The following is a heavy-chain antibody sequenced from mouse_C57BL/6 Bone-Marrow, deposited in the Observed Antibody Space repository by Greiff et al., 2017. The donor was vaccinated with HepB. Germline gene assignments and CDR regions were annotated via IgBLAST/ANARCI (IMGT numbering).Heavy chain of an antibody. CDR1: GFTFSSYT. Sequence: EVKLMESGGGLVKPGGSLKLSCAASGFTFSSYTMSWVSQTPEKRLEWVATISGGGGNTYYPDSVKGRFTISRDNAKNTLYLQMGSLRSEDTALYYGASSDYWGQGTTLTVSS. J-gene: IGHJ2*01. CDR2: ISGGGGNT. V-gene: IGHV5-9*01. CDR3: ASSDY.